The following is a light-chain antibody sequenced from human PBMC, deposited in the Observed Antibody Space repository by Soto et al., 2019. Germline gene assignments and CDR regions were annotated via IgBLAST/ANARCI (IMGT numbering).Light chain of an antibody. V-gene: IGLV1-51*02. J-gene: IGLJ3*02. CDR2: ENN. CDR3: GTWDSSLSTWV. CDR1: TSNIGYNF. Sequence: QSVLTQPPSVSAAPGQRVTISCSGITSNIGYNFVSWFQHLPGTAPKLLIYENNKRPSGIPDRISGSKSGTSATLGITGLQTGDEADYFCGTWDSSLSTWVFGGGTKLTVL.